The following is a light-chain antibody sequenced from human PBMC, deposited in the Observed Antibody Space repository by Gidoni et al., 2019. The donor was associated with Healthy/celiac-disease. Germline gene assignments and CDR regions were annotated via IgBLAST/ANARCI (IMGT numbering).Light chain of an antibody. V-gene: IGKV1-5*03. CDR2: KAS. CDR1: QSISSW. Sequence: DIQMTQSPSTLSASVGDRVTITCRASQSISSWLAWYQQKPGKAPKLLIYKASSLESGVTSRFSGSGSGTEFTLTISSLQPDDFATYYCQQYNSYSGTFGQGTKVEIK. CDR3: QQYNSYSGT. J-gene: IGKJ1*01.